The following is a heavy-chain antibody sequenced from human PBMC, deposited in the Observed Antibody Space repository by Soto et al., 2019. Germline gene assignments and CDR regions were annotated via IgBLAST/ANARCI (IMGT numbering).Heavy chain of an antibody. CDR1: GGTFSSYA. J-gene: IGHJ4*02. CDR3: ARHRAETYYDFWSGYYFGY. CDR2: IIPIFGTA. D-gene: IGHD3-3*01. Sequence: GASVKVSCKASGGTFSSYAISWVRQAPGQGLEWMGGIIPIFGTANYAQKFQGRVTITADESTSTAYMELSSLRSEDTAVYYCARHRAETYYDFWSGYYFGYWGQGTLVTVSS. V-gene: IGHV1-69*13.